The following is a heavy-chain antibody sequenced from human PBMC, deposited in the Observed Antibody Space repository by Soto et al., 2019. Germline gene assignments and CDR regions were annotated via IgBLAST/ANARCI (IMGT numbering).Heavy chain of an antibody. Sequence: GGSLRLSCTCSGFTFGDYAISWSRQAPGKGLEGVGVIRSKAYGETTDYAASVKGRFTIVRDNSKIIAYLQLNSPQSHATGVYYCTRCTYPSRYSYFGMDVWGHGTTVTVSS. D-gene: IGHD6-13*01. J-gene: IGHJ6*02. CDR3: TRCTYPSRYSYFGMDV. CDR1: GFTFGDYA. V-gene: IGHV3-49*03. CDR2: IRSKAYGETT.